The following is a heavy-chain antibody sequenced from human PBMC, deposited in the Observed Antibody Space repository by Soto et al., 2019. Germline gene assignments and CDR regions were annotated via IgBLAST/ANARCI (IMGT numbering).Heavy chain of an antibody. D-gene: IGHD5-12*01. CDR2: MNPNSGNT. CDR1: GYTFTSDD. CDR3: ARDGLDIVATRGAFGY. Sequence: ASVKVSCKASGYTFTSDDINWVRQATGQGLEWMGWMNPNSGNTGYAQKFQGRVTMTRNTSISTAYMELSSLRSEDTAVYYCARDGLDIVATRGAFGYWGQGTLVTVS. J-gene: IGHJ4*02. V-gene: IGHV1-8*01.